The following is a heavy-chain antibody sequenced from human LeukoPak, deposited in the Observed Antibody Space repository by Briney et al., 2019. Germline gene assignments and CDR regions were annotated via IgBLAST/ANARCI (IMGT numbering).Heavy chain of an antibody. CDR1: GGSFSGYY. V-gene: IGHV4-34*01. CDR3: ARLRIAVAVYYFDY. Sequence: PSETLSLTCAVYGGSFSGYYWTWIRQSPGKGLEWIGEVTHRGVTHYSPSLRSRVTISLDTSRKQFSLSVSSVTAADTAVYYCARLRIAVAVYYFDYWGQGTLVTVSS. J-gene: IGHJ4*02. CDR2: VTHRGVT. D-gene: IGHD6-19*01.